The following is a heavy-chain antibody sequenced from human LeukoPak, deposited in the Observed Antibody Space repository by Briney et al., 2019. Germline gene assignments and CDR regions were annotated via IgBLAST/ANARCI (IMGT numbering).Heavy chain of an antibody. V-gene: IGHV3-23*01. D-gene: IGHD6-6*01. CDR2: ISGGGGST. CDR3: ATGRIAAPY. Sequence: GGSLRLSCAASGLTFSAYGMSWIRQSPEKGLEWVSAISGGGGSTYYADSVKGRFTISRDNSKNTLYLQMNSLRAEDTAVYYCATGRIAAPYWGQGTLVTVSS. J-gene: IGHJ4*02. CDR1: GLTFSAYG.